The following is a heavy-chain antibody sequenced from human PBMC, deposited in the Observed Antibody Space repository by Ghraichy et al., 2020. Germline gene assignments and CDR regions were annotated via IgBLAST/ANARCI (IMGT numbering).Heavy chain of an antibody. CDR2: INAGNGNT. D-gene: IGHD6-19*01. CDR1: GYTFTSYA. V-gene: IGHV1-3*01. CDR3: ARAGYSSGWPNDY. Sequence: ASVKVSCKASGYTFTSYAMHWVRQAPGQRLEWMGWINAGNGNTKYSQKFQGRVTITRDTSASTAYMELSSLRSEDTTVYYCARAGYSSGWPNDYWGQGTLVTVSS. J-gene: IGHJ4*02.